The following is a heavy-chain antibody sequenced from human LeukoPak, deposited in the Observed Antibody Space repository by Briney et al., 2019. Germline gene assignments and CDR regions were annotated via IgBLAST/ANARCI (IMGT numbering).Heavy chain of an antibody. V-gene: IGHV3-53*01. CDR3: ARSPPRDILTGFYFYFDY. Sequence: GGSLRLPCAASGFSVRSHYMTWVRQAPGKGLEWVSSIHTNGNTDYADSVKGRFTISRDNSKNTLYLHVDSLRAEDSALYYCARSPPRDILTGFYFYFDYWGQGTLVSVSS. CDR2: IHTNGNT. D-gene: IGHD3-9*01. J-gene: IGHJ4*02. CDR1: GFSVRSHY.